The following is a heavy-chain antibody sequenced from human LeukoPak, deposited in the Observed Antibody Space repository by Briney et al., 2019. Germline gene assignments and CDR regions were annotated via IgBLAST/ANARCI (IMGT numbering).Heavy chain of an antibody. CDR3: AREEFQWLGHYWYFDL. CDR2: INPNSGGT. D-gene: IGHD6-19*01. V-gene: IGHV1-2*02. J-gene: IGHJ2*01. CDR1: GYTFTGYY. Sequence: GASVKVSCKASGYTFTGYYMHWVRQAPGQGLEWVGWINPNSGGTNYAQKFQGRVTMTRDTSISTGYMELSRLRYDDTAVYYCAREEFQWLGHYWYFDLWGRGTLVTVSS.